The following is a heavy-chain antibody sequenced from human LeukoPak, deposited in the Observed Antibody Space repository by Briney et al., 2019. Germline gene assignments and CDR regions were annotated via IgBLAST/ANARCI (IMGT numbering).Heavy chain of an antibody. D-gene: IGHD3-9*01. CDR1: GYTFTSYG. J-gene: IGHJ5*02. CDR2: ISAYNGNT. Sequence: ASVKVSCKASGYTFTSYGISWVRQDPGQGLEWMGWISAYNGNTNYAQKLQGRVTMTTDTSTSTAYMELRGLRSDDTAVYYCARDILPDNWFDPWGQGTLVTVSS. CDR3: ARDILPDNWFDP. V-gene: IGHV1-18*01.